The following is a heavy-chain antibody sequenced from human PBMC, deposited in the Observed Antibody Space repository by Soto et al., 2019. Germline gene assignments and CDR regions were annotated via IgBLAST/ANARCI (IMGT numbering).Heavy chain of an antibody. CDR1: GFSFSSYW. CDR2: IKQDESEK. Sequence: EVQLVESGGGLVQPGGSLRISCKGSGFSFSSYWMSWVRQAPGKGLEWVASIKQDESEKYYVDSVKGRFTISGDNVDDSVFLHMNKLSAEDTAVYFCVRDVGFDYVNWGQGTLVTVSS. D-gene: IGHD3-16*01. V-gene: IGHV3-7*01. CDR3: VRDVGFDYVN. J-gene: IGHJ4*02.